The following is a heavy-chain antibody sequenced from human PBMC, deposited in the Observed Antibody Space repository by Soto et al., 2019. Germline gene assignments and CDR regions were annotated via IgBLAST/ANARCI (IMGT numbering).Heavy chain of an antibody. V-gene: IGHV1-69*02. D-gene: IGHD3-10*01. CDR1: GDTFSFYT. Sequence: QVQLVQSGTEVKKPGSSVKVSYKASGDTFSFYTINWVRQAPGLGLEWVGRINPIVSMSNYAQKFQGRVSMTADKSTSTAYMELRSLRSDDTAIYFCAASYGSGYRAFDYWGQGALVIVSS. CDR2: INPIVSMS. J-gene: IGHJ4*02. CDR3: AASYGSGYRAFDY.